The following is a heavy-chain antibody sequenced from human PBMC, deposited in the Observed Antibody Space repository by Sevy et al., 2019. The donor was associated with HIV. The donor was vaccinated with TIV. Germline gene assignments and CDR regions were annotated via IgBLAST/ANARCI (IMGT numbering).Heavy chain of an antibody. V-gene: IGHV1-8*01. CDR3: ARMLGGYYDRSGAFDI. CDR2: MNPSSGNT. Sequence: ASVKVSCKASGYTFTSYDINWVRQATGQGLEWMGWMNPSSGNTGYAQKFQGRVTMTRNTSISTAYMELSSLRSDDTAVYYCARMLGGYYDRSGAFDIWGQGTMVTVSS. D-gene: IGHD3-22*01. J-gene: IGHJ3*02. CDR1: GYTFTSYD.